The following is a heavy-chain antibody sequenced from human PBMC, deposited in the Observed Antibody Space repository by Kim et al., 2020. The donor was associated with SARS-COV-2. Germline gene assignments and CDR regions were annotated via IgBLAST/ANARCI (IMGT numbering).Heavy chain of an antibody. CDR3: ASAPHRNWFDP. V-gene: IGHV1-46*01. J-gene: IGHJ5*02. Sequence: ASVKVSCKASGYTFTSYYMHWVRQAPGQGLEWMGIINPSGGSTSYAQKFQGRVTMTRDTSTSTVYMELSSLSSEDTAVYYCASAPHRNWFDPWGQGTLVTVAS. CDR1: GYTFTSYY. CDR2: INPSGGST.